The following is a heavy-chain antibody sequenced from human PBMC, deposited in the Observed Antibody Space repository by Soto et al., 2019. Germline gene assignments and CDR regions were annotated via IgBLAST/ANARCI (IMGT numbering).Heavy chain of an antibody. CDR1: GYTFTSYG. CDR2: ISAYNGNT. CDR3: ARGPCFGSCYSQDWFDP. Sequence: ASVKVSCKASGYTFTSYGISWVRQAPGQGLEWMGWISAYNGNTNYAQKLQGRVTMTTDTSTSTAYMELRSLRSDDTAVYYCARGPCFGSCYSQDWFDPWGQGTLVTVSS. D-gene: IGHD2-15*01. J-gene: IGHJ5*02. V-gene: IGHV1-18*01.